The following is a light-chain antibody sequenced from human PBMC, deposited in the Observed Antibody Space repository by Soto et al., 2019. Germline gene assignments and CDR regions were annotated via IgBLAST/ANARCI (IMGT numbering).Light chain of an antibody. J-gene: IGKJ1*01. Sequence: IVLTQSPATLSVAPGERATLSCRASQSVSSNLAWYKQKPGQDPRILIYGASTRATGIPARFSGSGSGTEFTLTISSLQSEDFAVYYCQQYNNWPPWTFGQGTKVDI. CDR3: QQYNNWPPWT. CDR1: QSVSSN. CDR2: GAS. V-gene: IGKV3-15*01.